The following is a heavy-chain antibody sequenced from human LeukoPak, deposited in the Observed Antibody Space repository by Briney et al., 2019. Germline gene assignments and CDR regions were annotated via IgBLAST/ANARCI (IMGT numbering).Heavy chain of an antibody. J-gene: IGHJ6*03. CDR1: GFTFSNYN. Sequence: GGSLRLSCAVSGFTFSNYNMNWVRQAPGKGLEWVSSISSSSSYIYYADSVKGRFTSSRDNAKKSLYLQMNSLRAEDTAVYYCARDLLGYNYHYMDVWGKGTTVTVSS. D-gene: IGHD3-10*01. CDR3: ARDLLGYNYHYMDV. V-gene: IGHV3-21*01. CDR2: ISSSSSYI.